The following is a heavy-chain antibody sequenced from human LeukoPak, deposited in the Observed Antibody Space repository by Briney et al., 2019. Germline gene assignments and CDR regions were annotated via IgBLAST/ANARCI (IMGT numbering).Heavy chain of an antibody. V-gene: IGHV4-59*08. CDR3: ARQPAATAALDI. CDR1: VGSINNYY. CDR2: IYYSGGDM. D-gene: IGHD5-18*01. Sequence: TSETLSLTCTVSVGSINNYYWSRLRQPPGKGLEWIGYIYYSGGDMNYNPSLKSRLTISVDTSKNQISLMLTSMTAADTAVYYCARQPAATAALDIWAQGTMVTVSS. J-gene: IGHJ3*02.